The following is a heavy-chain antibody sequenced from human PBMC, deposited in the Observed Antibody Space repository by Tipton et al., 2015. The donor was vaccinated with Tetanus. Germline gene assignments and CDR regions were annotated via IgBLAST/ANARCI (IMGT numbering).Heavy chain of an antibody. CDR1: GFTFSHFA. J-gene: IGHJ6*02. V-gene: IGHV3-30*15. D-gene: IGHD3-22*01. CDR2: ISYDGAKE. CDR3: AKGRRGGYSFYYGMDV. Sequence: SLRLSCAASGFTFSHFALHWVRQAPDGGLEWVAVISYDGAKEFYADSVKGRFTVSRDNSKSTLYLQMSILRREDTAVNYCAKGRRGGYSFYYGMDVWGQGTAVTVSS.